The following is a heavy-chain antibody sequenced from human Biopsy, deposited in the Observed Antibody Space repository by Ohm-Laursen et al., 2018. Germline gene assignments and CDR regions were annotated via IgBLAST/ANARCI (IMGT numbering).Heavy chain of an antibody. Sequence: GASVKVSCKASGYTFTGYHVHWVRQAPGQGLEWMGWINAKTGETNYAQKFQGRVTMTRDTSISTAYVDLSSLRPDDTAVYYCTRGGYYYDSLAYYYWFDPWGQGTLVTVSS. CDR3: TRGGYYYDSLAYYYWFDP. CDR1: GYTFTGYH. V-gene: IGHV1-2*02. CDR2: INAKTGET. J-gene: IGHJ5*02. D-gene: IGHD3-22*01.